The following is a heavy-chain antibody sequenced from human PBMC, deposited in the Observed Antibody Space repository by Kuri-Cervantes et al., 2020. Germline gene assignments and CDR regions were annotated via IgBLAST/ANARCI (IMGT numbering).Heavy chain of an antibody. CDR1: GGSISSYY. Sequence: SETLSLTCTVSGGSISSYYWSWIRQPPGKGLEWIGYIYYSGSTNYNPSLQSRVTISVDTSKNQFSLKLSSVTAAATAVYYCARGPLSSGLRVGRVFDYWGQGTLVTVSS. CDR2: IYYSGST. J-gene: IGHJ4*02. D-gene: IGHD3-16*01. CDR3: ARGPLSSGLRVGRVFDY. V-gene: IGHV4-59*12.